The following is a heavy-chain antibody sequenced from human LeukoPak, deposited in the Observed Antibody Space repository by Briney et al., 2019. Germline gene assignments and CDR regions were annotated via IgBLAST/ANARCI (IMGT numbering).Heavy chain of an antibody. CDR3: ATDLRSGESGYGYDY. D-gene: IGHD5-18*01. V-gene: IGHV1-24*01. Sequence: ASVKVSCKVSGYTLTELSMHWVRQAPGKRLEWLGGFDPEDGETIYAQKFQGRVTMTEDTSTDTAYMELSSLRSEDTAVYYCATDLRSGESGYGYDYWGQGTLVTVSS. J-gene: IGHJ4*02. CDR2: FDPEDGET. CDR1: GYTLTELS.